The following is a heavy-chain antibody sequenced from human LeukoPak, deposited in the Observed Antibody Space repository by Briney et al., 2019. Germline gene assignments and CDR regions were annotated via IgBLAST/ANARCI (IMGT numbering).Heavy chain of an antibody. D-gene: IGHD4-17*01. CDR2: ISSSSSYI. Sequence: PGGSLRLSCAASGFTFSSYSMNWVRQAPGKGLEWVSSISSSSSYIYYADSVKGRFTISRDNAKNSPYLQMNSLRAEDTAVYYCASGSASTVTTACDYWGQGTLVTVSS. CDR3: ASGSASTVTTACDY. CDR1: GFTFSSYS. J-gene: IGHJ4*02. V-gene: IGHV3-21*01.